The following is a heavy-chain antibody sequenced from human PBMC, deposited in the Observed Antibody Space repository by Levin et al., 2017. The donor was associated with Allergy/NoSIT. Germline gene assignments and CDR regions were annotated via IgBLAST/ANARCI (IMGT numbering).Heavy chain of an antibody. CDR1: GYTFTSYD. D-gene: IGHD6-19*01. CDR3: ARSSGANYYYYGMDV. J-gene: IGHJ6*02. V-gene: IGHV1-8*01. Sequence: ASVKVSCKASGYTFTSYDINWVRQATGQGLEWMGWMNPNSGNTGYAQKFQGRVTMTRNTSISTAYMELSSLRSEDTAVYYCARSSGANYYYYGMDVWGQGTTVTVSS. CDR2: MNPNSGNT.